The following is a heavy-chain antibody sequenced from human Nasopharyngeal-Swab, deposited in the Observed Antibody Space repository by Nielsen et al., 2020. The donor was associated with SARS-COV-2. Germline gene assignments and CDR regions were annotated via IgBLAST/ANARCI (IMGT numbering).Heavy chain of an antibody. CDR2: ISSSSSYI. CDR1: GFTFSSYS. V-gene: IGHV3-21*01. D-gene: IGHD4-17*01. CDR3: ARRLHDYGDFLVDY. J-gene: IGHJ4*02. Sequence: GESLKISCAASGFTFSSYSMNWVRQAPGKGLEWVSSISSSSSYIYYADSVKGRFTISRDNAKNSLYLQMNSLRAEDTAVYYCARRLHDYGDFLVDYWGQGTLVTVSS.